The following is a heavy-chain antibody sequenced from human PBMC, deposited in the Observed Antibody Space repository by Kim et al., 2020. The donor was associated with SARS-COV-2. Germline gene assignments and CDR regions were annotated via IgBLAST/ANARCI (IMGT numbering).Heavy chain of an antibody. J-gene: IGHJ4*02. CDR2: IFSSGGST. Sequence: GGSLRLSCAASGFTFNSYAMGWVRQAPGKGLEWVSTIFSSGGSTYYADSVKGRFTISRDNSKNMLYLQMNSLRTEDTAVYYCSKAGGSGSYSFDYWGQGALVTVSS. CDR1: GFTFNSYA. CDR3: SKAGGSGSYSFDY. V-gene: IGHV3-23*05. D-gene: IGHD3-10*01.